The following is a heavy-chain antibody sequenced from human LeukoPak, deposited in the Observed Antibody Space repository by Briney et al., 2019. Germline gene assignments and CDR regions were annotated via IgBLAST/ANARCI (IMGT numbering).Heavy chain of an antibody. CDR3: ARDRVFAGWAFDI. CDR1: GGSFSGYY. J-gene: IGHJ3*02. V-gene: IGHV4-34*01. D-gene: IGHD1-14*01. CDR2: INHSGST. Sequence: SETLSLTCAVYGGSFSGYYWSWIRQPPGKGLEWIGEINHSGSTNYNPSLKSRVTISVDTSKNQFSLKLSSVTAADTAVYYCARDRVFAGWAFDIWGQGTMVTVSS.